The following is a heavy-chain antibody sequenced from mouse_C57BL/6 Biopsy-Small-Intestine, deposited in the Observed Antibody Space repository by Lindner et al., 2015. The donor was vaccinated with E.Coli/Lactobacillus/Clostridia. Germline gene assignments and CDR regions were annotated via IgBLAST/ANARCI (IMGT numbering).Heavy chain of an antibody. V-gene: IGHV1-18*01. CDR3: ARDWPANCRGAVCYSIFDL. Sequence: SVKVSCKASGYTFTDYFIHWVRQAPGQGLEWMGRINPNSGGTIYTQKFQGRVTMTRDTSISTAYMELNSLRSDDTAMYYCARDWPANCRGAVCYSIFDLWGQGTLVTVSS. CDR1: GYTFTDYF. CDR2: INPNSGGT. D-gene: IGHD1-1*01. J-gene: IGHJ4*01.